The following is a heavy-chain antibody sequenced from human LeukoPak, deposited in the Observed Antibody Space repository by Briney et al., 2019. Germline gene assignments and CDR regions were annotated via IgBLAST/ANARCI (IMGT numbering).Heavy chain of an antibody. Sequence: GGSLRLSCAASGFTFSSYGMHWVRQAPGKGLEWVAVISYDGSNKYYADSVKGRFTISRDNSKNTLYLQMNSLRAEDTAVYYCAKATPVAEQYYYYGMDVWGQGTTVTVSS. D-gene: IGHD4-23*01. CDR2: ISYDGSNK. CDR1: GFTFSSYG. CDR3: AKATPVAEQYYYYGMDV. V-gene: IGHV3-30*18. J-gene: IGHJ6*02.